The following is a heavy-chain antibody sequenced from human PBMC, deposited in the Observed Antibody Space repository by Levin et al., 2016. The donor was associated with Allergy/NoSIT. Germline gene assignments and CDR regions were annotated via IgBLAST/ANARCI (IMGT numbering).Heavy chain of an antibody. J-gene: IGHJ6*02. D-gene: IGHD6-13*01. CDR3: ARARWSSSFSDYYYYGMDV. Sequence: RQAPGKGLEWIGYIYYSGSTYYNPSLKSRVTISVDTSKNQFSLKLSSVTAADTAVYYCARARWSSSFSDYYYYGMDVWGQGTTVTVSS. CDR2: IYYSGST. V-gene: IGHV4-31*02.